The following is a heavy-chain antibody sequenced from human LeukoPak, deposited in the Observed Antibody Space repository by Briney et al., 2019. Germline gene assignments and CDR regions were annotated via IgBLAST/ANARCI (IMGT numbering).Heavy chain of an antibody. CDR3: ARGFNGGAAAGTRRFDP. D-gene: IGHD6-13*01. CDR1: GGSISSYY. V-gene: IGHV4-59*01. J-gene: IGHJ5*02. CDR2: IYYSGTT. Sequence: KPLETLSLTCTVSGGSISSYYWSWIRQPPGQGLEWIGYIYYSGTTNYNPSLKSRVTISLDQTKNQFLLKMSSATAADRAVYYCARGFNGGAAAGTRRFDPWGQGTLVTVSS.